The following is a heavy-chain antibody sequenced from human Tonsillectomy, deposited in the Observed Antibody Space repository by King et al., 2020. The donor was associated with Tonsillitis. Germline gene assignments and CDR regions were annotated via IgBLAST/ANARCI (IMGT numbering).Heavy chain of an antibody. D-gene: IGHD3-22*01. J-gene: IGHJ4*02. CDR2: IYHRGTT. V-gene: IGHV4-38-2*02. CDR1: GYSISSGYY. CDR3: ARDLGDCSGYYYDY. Sequence: VQLQESGPGLVKPSETLSLTCTVSGYSISSGYYWGWIRQPPGKGLEWIGSIYHRGTTYYNPSLKSRVTISVDTSKNQFSLKLNSVTAADTAVYYCARDLGDCSGYYYDYWGQGTLVTVSS.